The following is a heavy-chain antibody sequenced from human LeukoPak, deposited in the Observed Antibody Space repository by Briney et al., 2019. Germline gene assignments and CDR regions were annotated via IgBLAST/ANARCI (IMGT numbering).Heavy chain of an antibody. J-gene: IGHJ2*01. D-gene: IGHD6-13*01. CDR1: GFTFDNYA. CDR3: VRADPYWYFDL. Sequence: GGSLRLSCAASGFTFDNYAMHWVRQAPGRGLEWVSGISWNSGGMGYADSVKGRFTISRESAKKSLYLQMNTMAAGDTAFYVCVRADPYWYFDLWGRGILVTVSS. CDR2: ISWNSGGM. V-gene: IGHV3-9*01.